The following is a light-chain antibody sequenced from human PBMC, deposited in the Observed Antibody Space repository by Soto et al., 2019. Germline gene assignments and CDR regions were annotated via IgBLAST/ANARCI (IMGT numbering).Light chain of an antibody. J-gene: IGKJ2*01. CDR1: QSLLHSNGYTY. CDR2: LVS. Sequence: DLVMTQAPLSLPVTPGEPASISCRSGQSLLHSNGYTYLDWYLQKPGQSSQLLIYLVSNRASGVPNRFSGSRSGSDFTLKISRVEAEDVGVYYCMQALQTPYTFRQGTKLEI. CDR3: MQALQTPYT. V-gene: IGKV2-28*01.